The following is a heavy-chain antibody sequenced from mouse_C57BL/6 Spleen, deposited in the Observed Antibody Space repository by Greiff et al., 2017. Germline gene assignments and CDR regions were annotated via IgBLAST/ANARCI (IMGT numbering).Heavy chain of an antibody. CDR3: ARVTTVVFDY. V-gene: IGHV3-6*01. CDR1: GYSITSGYY. CDR2: ISYDGSN. D-gene: IGHD1-1*01. J-gene: IGHJ2*01. Sequence: VQLQQSGPGLVKPSQSLSLTCSVTGYSITSGYYWNWIRQFPGNKLEWMGYISYDGSNNYNPSLKNRISITRDTSKNQFFLKLNSVTTEDTATYYCARVTTVVFDYWGQGTTLTVSS.